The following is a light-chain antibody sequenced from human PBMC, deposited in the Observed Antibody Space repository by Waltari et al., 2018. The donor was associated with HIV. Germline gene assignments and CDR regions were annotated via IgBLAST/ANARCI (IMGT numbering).Light chain of an antibody. J-gene: IGLJ3*02. Sequence: NFKLTQPLSVSESPGKTVTISCTRSSGNIASNYVQWYQQRPGTRPTTVFYEDNQRPAGVPDRFSGSIYSSSNSASHTSSGLKTEDEADYYCQSYDSNDPWVFGGGTKLTVL. V-gene: IGLV6-57*04. CDR1: SGNIASNY. CDR2: EDN. CDR3: QSYDSNDPWV.